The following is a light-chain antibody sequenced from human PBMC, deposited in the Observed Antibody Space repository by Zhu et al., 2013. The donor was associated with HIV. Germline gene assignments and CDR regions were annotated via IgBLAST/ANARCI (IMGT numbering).Light chain of an antibody. CDR1: QSLSDNY. CDR2: GAS. J-gene: IGKJ2*01. CDR3: QQYGTSPNT. V-gene: IGKV3-20*01. Sequence: TQSPSTLSASVGDRVTITCRASQSLSDNYLAWYQQKPGQAPRVLIYGASNRAIGIPDRFSASGSGTDFTLTISRLEPEDFAVYFCQQYGTSPNTFGQGTKLEIQ.